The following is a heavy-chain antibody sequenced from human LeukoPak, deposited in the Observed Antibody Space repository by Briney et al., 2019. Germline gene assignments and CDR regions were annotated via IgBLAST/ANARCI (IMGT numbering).Heavy chain of an antibody. D-gene: IGHD6-13*01. CDR1: GYTFTTYY. CDR3: ARGGLPSSSSSPSDY. Sequence: ASVKVSCKASGYTFTTYYMHWVRQAPGQGLEWMGIINPSSGGTNYAQTFQGRVTMTRDTSTSTVYMELSSLRSEDTAVYYCARGGLPSSSSSPSDYWGQGTLVTVSS. J-gene: IGHJ4*02. CDR2: INPSSGGT. V-gene: IGHV1-46*01.